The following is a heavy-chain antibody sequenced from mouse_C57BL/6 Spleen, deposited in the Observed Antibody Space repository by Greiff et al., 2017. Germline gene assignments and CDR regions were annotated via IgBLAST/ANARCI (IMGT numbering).Heavy chain of an antibody. CDR3: ARKEGYGNYNYFDY. CDR2: IHPNSGST. D-gene: IGHD2-1*01. J-gene: IGHJ2*01. Sequence: QVQLQQPGAELVKPGASVKLSCKASGYTFTSYWMHWVKQRPGQGLEWIGMIHPNSGSTNYNEKFKSKATLTVDKSSSTAYMQLSSLTSEDSAVYYCARKEGYGNYNYFDYGGQGTTLTVSS. CDR1: GYTFTSYW. V-gene: IGHV1-64*01.